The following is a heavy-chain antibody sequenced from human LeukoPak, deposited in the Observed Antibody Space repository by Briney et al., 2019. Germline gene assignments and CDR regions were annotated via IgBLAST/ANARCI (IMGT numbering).Heavy chain of an antibody. D-gene: IGHD4-17*01. CDR1: GFTFSSYA. V-gene: IGHV3-23*01. CDR2: ISGSGGGT. Sequence: GGSLRLSCVASGFTFSSYAMTWVRQAPGKGLEWVSAISGSGGGTYYADSVKGRFTISRDNSKNTLYLQMNSLRAEDTAVYYCAKARYDYGSFDYWVRGTLVTVSS. J-gene: IGHJ4*02. CDR3: AKARYDYGSFDY.